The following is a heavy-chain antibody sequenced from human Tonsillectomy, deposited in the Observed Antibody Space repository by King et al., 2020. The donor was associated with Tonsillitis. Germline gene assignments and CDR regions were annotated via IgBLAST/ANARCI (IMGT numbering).Heavy chain of an antibody. V-gene: IGHV1-69*01. J-gene: IGHJ4*02. CDR3: ATSRDIVVVVAATFSFDY. CDR2: IIPIFGTA. CDR1: GGTFSSYA. D-gene: IGHD2-15*01. Sequence: VQLVESGAEVKKPGSSVKVSCTASGGTFSSYAISWVRQAPGQGLEWMGGIIPIFGTAYYAQKFQGRVTITADESTSTAYMELSSLRSEDTAVYYCATSRDIVVVVAATFSFDYWGQGTLVTVSS.